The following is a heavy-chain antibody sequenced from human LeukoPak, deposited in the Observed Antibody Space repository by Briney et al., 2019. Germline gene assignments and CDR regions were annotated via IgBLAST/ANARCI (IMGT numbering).Heavy chain of an antibody. Sequence: ASVKVSCKASEYTFTDYYIHWVRQAPGQGLEWMGRINPNSGGTSYAQKFQGRVTMTRDTSISTAYMELSRLRSDDTAVYYCARDLWYGSGSLGYWGQGTLVTVSS. CDR2: INPNSGGT. CDR3: ARDLWYGSGSLGY. V-gene: IGHV1-2*06. CDR1: EYTFTDYY. D-gene: IGHD3-10*01. J-gene: IGHJ4*02.